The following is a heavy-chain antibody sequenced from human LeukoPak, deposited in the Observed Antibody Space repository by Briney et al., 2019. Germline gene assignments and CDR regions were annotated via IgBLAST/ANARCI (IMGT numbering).Heavy chain of an antibody. J-gene: IGHJ4*02. Sequence: PGGSLRLSCEASGFTFSGYWMTWLRQAPGKGLEWLANIKQDGSEKNYVASEKGRFTISRDNAKNSLYLQVNNLRAEDTAVYYCARGGNYFGFWGQGTLVTVSS. CDR3: ARGGNYFGF. V-gene: IGHV3-7*04. CDR1: GFTFSGYW. CDR2: IKQDGSEK. D-gene: IGHD1-1*01.